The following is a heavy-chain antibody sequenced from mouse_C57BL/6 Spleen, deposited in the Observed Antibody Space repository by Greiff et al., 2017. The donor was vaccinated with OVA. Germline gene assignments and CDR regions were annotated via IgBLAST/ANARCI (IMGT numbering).Heavy chain of an antibody. Sequence: EVQLQQSGGGLVQPGGSLKLSCAASGFTFSDYYMYWVRQTPEKRLEWVAYISNGGGSTYYPDTVKGRFTISRDNAKNTLYLQMSRLKSEDTAMYYCARQGSKGAMDYWGQGTSVTVSS. D-gene: IGHD2-5*01. CDR3: ARQGSKGAMDY. CDR1: GFTFSDYY. J-gene: IGHJ4*01. V-gene: IGHV5-12*01. CDR2: ISNGGGST.